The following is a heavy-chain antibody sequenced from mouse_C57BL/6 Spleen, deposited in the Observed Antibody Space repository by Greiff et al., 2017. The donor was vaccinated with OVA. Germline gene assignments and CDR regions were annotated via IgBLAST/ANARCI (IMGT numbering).Heavy chain of an antibody. V-gene: IGHV1-54*01. Sequence: QVQLQQSGAELVRPGTSVKVSCKASGYAFTNYLIEWVKQRPGQGLEWIGVINPGSGGTNYNEKFKGKATLTADKSSSTAYMQLSSLTSEDSAVYFCARGAYSNYVPFSYWGQGTLVTVSA. D-gene: IGHD2-5*01. CDR3: ARGAYSNYVPFSY. J-gene: IGHJ3*01. CDR1: GYAFTNYL. CDR2: INPGSGGT.